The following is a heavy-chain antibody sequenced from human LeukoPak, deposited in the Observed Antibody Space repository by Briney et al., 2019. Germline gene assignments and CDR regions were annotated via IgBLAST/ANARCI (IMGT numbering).Heavy chain of an antibody. CDR1: GGSINSYY. CDR3: ATARIVGATFVFDY. V-gene: IGHV4-59*08. D-gene: IGHD1-26*01. J-gene: IGHJ4*02. CDR2: IYYSGST. Sequence: SESLSLTCTVSGGSINSYYWSWIRQPPGEGLEWIGYIYYSGSTNYNPSLKSRVTISVDTSKNQFSLKLSSVTAADTAVYYCATARIVGATFVFDYWGQGTLVTVSS.